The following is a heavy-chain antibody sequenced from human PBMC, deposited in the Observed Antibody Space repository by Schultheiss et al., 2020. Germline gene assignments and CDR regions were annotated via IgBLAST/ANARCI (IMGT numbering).Heavy chain of an antibody. CDR2: ISYDGSNK. CDR1: GFTFSSYA. Sequence: GGSLRLSCAASGFTFSSYAMHWVRQAPGKGLEWVAVISYDGSNKYYADSVKGRFTISRDNSKNTLYLQMNSLRAEDTAVYYCARGLHYDFWSGYYAYYGMDVWGQGTTVTVSS. D-gene: IGHD3-3*01. J-gene: IGHJ6*02. CDR3: ARGLHYDFWSGYYAYYGMDV. V-gene: IGHV3-30*04.